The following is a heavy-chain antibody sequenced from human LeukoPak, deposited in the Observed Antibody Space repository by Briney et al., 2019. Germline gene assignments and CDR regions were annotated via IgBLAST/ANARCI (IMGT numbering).Heavy chain of an antibody. D-gene: IGHD3-3*01. CDR2: IKQDGSEK. CDR1: GFTFSSYW. Sequence: GGSLRLACAASGFTFSSYWMSWVRQAPGKGLEWVANIKQDGSEKYYVDSVKGRFTISRDNAKNSLYLQMNSLRAEDTAVYYCARAVGYYDSRGDAFDIWGQGTMVTVSS. J-gene: IGHJ3*02. CDR3: ARAVGYYDSRGDAFDI. V-gene: IGHV3-7*01.